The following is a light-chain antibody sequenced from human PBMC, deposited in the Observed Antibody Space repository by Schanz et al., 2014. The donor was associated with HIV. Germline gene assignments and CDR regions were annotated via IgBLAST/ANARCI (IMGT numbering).Light chain of an antibody. CDR2: DVS. Sequence: QSALTQPASVSGSPGQSITISCTGTSSDVGGYNYVSWYQQHPGKAPKLMIYDVSKRPSGVPDRFSGSKSGTSASLAISGLQSEDEADYYCASWDDSLIGHIFGGGTKLTVL. V-gene: IGLV2-11*01. CDR3: ASWDDSLIGHI. CDR1: SSDVGGYNY. J-gene: IGLJ2*01.